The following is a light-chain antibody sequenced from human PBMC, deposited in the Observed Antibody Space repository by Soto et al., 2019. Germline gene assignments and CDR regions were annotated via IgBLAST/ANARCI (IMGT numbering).Light chain of an antibody. CDR3: QQSYTSFMYT. CDR1: QSIGRY. J-gene: IGKJ2*01. CDR2: GAS. Sequence: DIQLSQSPSSLSASIGDRVTITCRASQSIGRYLSWYQHKQGQAPQLLVFGASFLKGGVPSRFSGSGSGTDFTLTIASLDHEDSATYYCQQSYTSFMYTFGQGTKVDIK. V-gene: IGKV1-39*01.